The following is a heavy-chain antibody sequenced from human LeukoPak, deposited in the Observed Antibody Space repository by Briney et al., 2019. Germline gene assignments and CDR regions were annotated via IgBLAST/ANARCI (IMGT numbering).Heavy chain of an antibody. CDR3: ARGGRCSGDNCYATLYDY. V-gene: IGHV3-48*03. D-gene: IGHD2-15*01. J-gene: IGHJ4*02. CDR1: GFTFGYYE. Sequence: PGGSLRLSCATSGFTFGYYEMNWVRQAPGKGLEWVSYIKSSGSSIYYADSVKGRFTISRDNAKNSLYLQMNSLRPEDTAIYYCARGGRCSGDNCYATLYDYWGQGIVVTASS. CDR2: IKSSGSSI.